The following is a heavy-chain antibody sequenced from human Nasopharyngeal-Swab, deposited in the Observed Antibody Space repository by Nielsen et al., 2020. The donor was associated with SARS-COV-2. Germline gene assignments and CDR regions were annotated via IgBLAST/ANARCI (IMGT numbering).Heavy chain of an antibody. CDR1: GFTFSNYE. CDR3: ARDQWFSYYDRYAVGYYYYGMDV. V-gene: IGHV3-48*03. Sequence: GGSLRLSCAASGFTFSNYEMNWVRQAPGKGLEWVSYISSSGSTIYYADSVKGRFTISRDNAKNSLYLQMNSLRAEDTAVYYCARDQWFSYYDRYAVGYYYYGMDVWGQGTTVTVSS. CDR2: ISSSGSTI. J-gene: IGHJ6*02. D-gene: IGHD3-22*01.